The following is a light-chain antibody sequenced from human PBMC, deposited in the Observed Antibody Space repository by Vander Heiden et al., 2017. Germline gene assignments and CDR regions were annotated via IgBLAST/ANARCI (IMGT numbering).Light chain of an antibody. CDR2: AAS. CDR1: QGISNY. Sequence: VIWMTQSPSLLSASTGDRVTISCRMSQGISNYLAWYQQKPGKAPELLISAASTLQSGVPSRFSGSGSGTYFTLTISCLQSEDFATYYCQQDDTFPLAFGQGTKLEIK. J-gene: IGKJ2*01. CDR3: QQDDTFPLA. V-gene: IGKV1D-8*01.